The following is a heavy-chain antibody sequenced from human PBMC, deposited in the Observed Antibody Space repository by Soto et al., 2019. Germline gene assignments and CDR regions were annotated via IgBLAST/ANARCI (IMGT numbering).Heavy chain of an antibody. CDR1: GYTFTDSF. CDR3: ARDSVHCSVGHCYSLSDY. J-gene: IGHJ4*02. V-gene: IGHV1-2*06. Sequence: ASVKVSCKASGYTFTDSFMHWVRQAPGQGLEWMGRINPHTGGTTYAQKFQGRVTMTKDTSISTAYMELSSLRSDDTAVYYCARDSVHCSVGHCYSLSDYWGQGTLVTVSS. D-gene: IGHD2-15*01. CDR2: INPHTGGT.